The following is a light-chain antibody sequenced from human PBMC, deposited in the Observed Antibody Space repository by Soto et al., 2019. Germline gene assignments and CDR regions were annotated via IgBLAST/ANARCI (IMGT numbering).Light chain of an antibody. V-gene: IGLV1-51*01. CDR1: SSNVGHNS. CDR3: GAWDDRLTVYV. CDR2: DNN. J-gene: IGLJ1*01. Sequence: SVRTQPPSVSAAPGQEVTISCSGSSSNVGHNSVSWYQQLPGTAPKLLIYDNNERPSGIPARFSGSKSGTSATLGITGLQTGDEADYYCGAWDDRLTVYVFGSGTKVTVL.